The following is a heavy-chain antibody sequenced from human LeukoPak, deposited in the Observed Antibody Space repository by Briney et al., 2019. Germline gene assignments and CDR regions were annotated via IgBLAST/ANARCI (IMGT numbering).Heavy chain of an antibody. CDR1: GGSFSGYY. CDR3: ARKNPRTNIVGALPRYWFDP. CDR2: INHSGST. V-gene: IGHV4-34*01. Sequence: SETLSLTCAVYGGSFSGYYWSWIRQPPGKGLEWIGEINHSGSTSYNPSLKSRVTISVDTSRNQFSLKLSSVTAADTAVYYCARKNPRTNIVGALPRYWFDPWGQGTLVTVSS. D-gene: IGHD1-26*01. J-gene: IGHJ5*02.